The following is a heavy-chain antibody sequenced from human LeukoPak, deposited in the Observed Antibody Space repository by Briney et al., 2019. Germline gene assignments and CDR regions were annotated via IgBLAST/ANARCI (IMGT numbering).Heavy chain of an antibody. CDR1: GYTFTSYG. V-gene: IGHV1-18*01. CDR2: ISAYNGNT. CDR3: ARGKDDSSGYYYVNWFDP. Sequence: GASVKVSCKASGYTFTSYGISWVRQAPGQGLEWMGWISAYNGNTNYAQKLQGRVTMTTDTSTSTAYMELRSLRSDDTAVYYCARGKDDSSGYYYVNWFDPWGQGTLVTVSS. J-gene: IGHJ5*02. D-gene: IGHD3-22*01.